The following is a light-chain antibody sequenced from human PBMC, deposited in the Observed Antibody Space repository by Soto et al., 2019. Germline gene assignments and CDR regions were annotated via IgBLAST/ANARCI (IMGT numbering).Light chain of an antibody. V-gene: IGKV3-15*01. CDR1: QTVGTS. J-gene: IGKJ4*01. CDR2: GAS. Sequence: EIVLTQSPATLSVSPGERATLSCRARQTVGTSLVWYQQKPGQAPSLLIYGASTRAAGIPARFSGSGSGTDFTLTISSLQSEDFAVYYCQQHTAWPLTFGGGTEVEIK. CDR3: QQHTAWPLT.